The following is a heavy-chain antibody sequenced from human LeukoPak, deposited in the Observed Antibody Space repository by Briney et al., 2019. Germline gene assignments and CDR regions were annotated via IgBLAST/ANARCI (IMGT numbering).Heavy chain of an antibody. V-gene: IGHV4-59*01. Sequence: SETLSLTCTVSGGSISSYYWSWIRQPPGKGLEWIGYIYYSGSTNYNPSLKSRVTISVDTYKNQFSLKLSSVTAADTAVYYCARGAHYDFWSGYYGGDQYYFDYWGQGTLVTVSS. CDR3: ARGAHYDFWSGYYGGDQYYFDY. CDR1: GGSISSYY. D-gene: IGHD3-3*01. J-gene: IGHJ4*02. CDR2: IYYSGST.